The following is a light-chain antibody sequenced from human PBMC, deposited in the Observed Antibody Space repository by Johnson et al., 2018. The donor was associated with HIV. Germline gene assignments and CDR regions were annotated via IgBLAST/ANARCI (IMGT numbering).Light chain of an antibody. V-gene: IGLV1-51*02. CDR3: GTWDARLSVTV. J-gene: IGLJ1*01. Sequence: QLVLTQPPSVSAAPGRRVTVSCSGRSSNIGDHSVSWFQHLPGAAPQLLIYDNDRRPSGVPDRLYGGKGGREWNMEIVSLQRGDEADYYCGTWDARLSVTVFGPGTKVTVL. CDR1: SSNIGDHS. CDR2: DND.